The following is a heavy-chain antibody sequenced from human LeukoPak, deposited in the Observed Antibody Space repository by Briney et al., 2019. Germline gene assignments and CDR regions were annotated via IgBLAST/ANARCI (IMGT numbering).Heavy chain of an antibody. Sequence: GGSLRLSCAASGFTFSSYAMSWVRQAPRKGLDWVSAISGSGGSTYFADSVKGRFTITRDNSKNTLYLQMNSLRAEDTAVYYCAKDPESSSWYYFDYWGQGTLVTVSS. CDR1: GFTFSSYA. V-gene: IGHV3-23*01. CDR3: AKDPESSSWYYFDY. J-gene: IGHJ4*02. CDR2: ISGSGGST. D-gene: IGHD6-13*01.